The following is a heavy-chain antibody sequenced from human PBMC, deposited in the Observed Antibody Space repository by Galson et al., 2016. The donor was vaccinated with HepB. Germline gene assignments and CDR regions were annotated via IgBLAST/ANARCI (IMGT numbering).Heavy chain of an antibody. J-gene: IGHJ4*02. CDR3: ARSPVWFGQLGGYFDL. D-gene: IGHD3-10*01. CDR2: IYPADFDV. CDR1: GYNKFVTDW. V-gene: IGHV5-51*01. Sequence: QSGADVKKPGESLKISCQVSGYNKFVTDWIGWVRQMPGKGLELMGIIYPADFDVKYGPSFQGQVTISADRSINTAYLQWPSLKASDTAMYYCARSPVWFGQLGGYFDLWGQGTLVTVSS.